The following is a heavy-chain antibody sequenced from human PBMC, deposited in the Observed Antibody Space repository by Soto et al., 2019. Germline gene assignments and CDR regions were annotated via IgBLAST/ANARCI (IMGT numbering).Heavy chain of an antibody. CDR1: GGNIIPYY. CDR3: ARKGAAASYAHYYMDV. CDR2: VYYSGNT. D-gene: IGHD6-13*01. J-gene: IGHJ6*03. V-gene: IGHV4-59*01. Sequence: PSETLSLTCTVAGGNIIPYYWSWIRQPPGKGLEWIGYVYYSGNTNYNPSLESRVTISVDTSRNQFSLNLTSATAADTAVYYCARKGAAASYAHYYMDVWGRGTTVTVSS.